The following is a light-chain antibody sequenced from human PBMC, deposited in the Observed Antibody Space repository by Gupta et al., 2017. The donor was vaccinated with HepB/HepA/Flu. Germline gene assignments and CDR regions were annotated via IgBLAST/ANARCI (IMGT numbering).Light chain of an antibody. CDR1: QSLVHNNGNTY. CDR3: MQGTHWPPYT. J-gene: IGKJ2*01. Sequence: DVVMTQSPLSLSVTLGQLASISCRSSQSLVHNNGNTYLTWFLQRPGQSPRRLIYKVSNRDSGVPDRFSGSGSGTDFTLEISRVEAEDVGVYYCMQGTHWPPYTFGQGTKLEIK. CDR2: KVS. V-gene: IGKV2-30*02.